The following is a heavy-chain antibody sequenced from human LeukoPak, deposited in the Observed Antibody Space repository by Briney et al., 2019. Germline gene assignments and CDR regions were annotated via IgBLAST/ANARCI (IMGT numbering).Heavy chain of an antibody. Sequence: PSETLSLTCTASGGSISSYYWSWIRQPAGKGLEWIGRIYTSGSTNYNPSLKSRVTMSVDTSKNQFSLKLSSVTAADTAVYYCARDLAIPGDYYYYMDVWGKGTTVTVSS. J-gene: IGHJ6*03. CDR2: IYTSGST. CDR1: GGSISSYY. D-gene: IGHD2-21*01. CDR3: ARDLAIPGDYYYYMDV. V-gene: IGHV4-4*07.